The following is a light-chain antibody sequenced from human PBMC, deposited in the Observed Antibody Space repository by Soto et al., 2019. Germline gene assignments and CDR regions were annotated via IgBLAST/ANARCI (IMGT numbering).Light chain of an antibody. CDR2: SNN. CDR1: SSNIGSNT. V-gene: IGLV1-44*01. CDR3: AAWDDSLNGV. J-gene: IGLJ3*02. Sequence: QSVLTQPPSAVGTPGQTVTISCSGSSSNIGSNTVNWYQQVPGTAPKLLIYSNNLRPSGVPDRFSGSKSGTSAYLAITGLQAEDEADYYCAAWDDSLNGVFGGGTKLIVL.